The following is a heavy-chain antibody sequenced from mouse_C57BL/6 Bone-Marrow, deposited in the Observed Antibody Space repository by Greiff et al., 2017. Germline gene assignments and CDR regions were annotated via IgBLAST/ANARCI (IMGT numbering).Heavy chain of an antibody. D-gene: IGHD4-1*01. CDR3: TGTGRGAMDY. Sequence: EVQLQQSGAELVRPGASVKLSCTASGFNIKDDYMHWVKQRPEQGLEWIGWIDPENGDTEYASKFQGKATITADTSSNTAYLQLSSLTSGDTAVYYCTGTGRGAMDYWGQGASVAVST. J-gene: IGHJ4*01. CDR1: GFNIKDDY. CDR2: IDPENGDT. V-gene: IGHV14-4*01.